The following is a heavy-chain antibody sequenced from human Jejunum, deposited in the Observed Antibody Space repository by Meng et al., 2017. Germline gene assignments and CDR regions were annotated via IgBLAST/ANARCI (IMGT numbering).Heavy chain of an antibody. CDR1: ENPFRNYW. Sequence: GESLKISCKGSENPFRNYWIGWVRQMPGKGLEWMGIIFPGDSDTRYSPSFQGQVTISADKSISTAYLHWSSLKVSDTAMYYGATFVVRGKGFDYWGQGTLVTVSS. V-gene: IGHV5-51*01. CDR3: ATFVVRGKGFDY. CDR2: IFPGDSDT. J-gene: IGHJ4*02. D-gene: IGHD3-10*01.